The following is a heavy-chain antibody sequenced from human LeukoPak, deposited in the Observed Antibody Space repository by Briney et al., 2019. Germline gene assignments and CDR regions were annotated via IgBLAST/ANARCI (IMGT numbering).Heavy chain of an antibody. Sequence: SQTLSLTCAIYGDSVSSNSAAWNWIRQSPSRGLEWLGRTYYRSKWYNDYAVSVKSRITINPDTSKNQFSLQLNSVTPEDTAVYYCARDREGYYDSSGYYYTGDAFDIWGQGTMVTVSS. CDR1: GDSVSSNSAA. CDR2: TYYRSKWYN. J-gene: IGHJ3*02. D-gene: IGHD3-22*01. CDR3: ARDREGYYDSSGYYYTGDAFDI. V-gene: IGHV6-1*01.